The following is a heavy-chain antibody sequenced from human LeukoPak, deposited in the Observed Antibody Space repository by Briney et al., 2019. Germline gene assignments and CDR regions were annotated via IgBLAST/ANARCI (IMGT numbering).Heavy chain of an antibody. CDR1: GGTFSSYA. D-gene: IGHD6-19*01. J-gene: IGHJ4*02. CDR2: IIPIFGIA. Sequence: SVKVSCKASGGTFSSYAISWVRQAPGQGLECMVRIIPIFGIANYAQKFQGRVTITADKSTSTAYMELSSLRSEDTAVYYCARETEGSSGWFDYWGQGTLVTVSS. V-gene: IGHV1-69*04. CDR3: ARETEGSSGWFDY.